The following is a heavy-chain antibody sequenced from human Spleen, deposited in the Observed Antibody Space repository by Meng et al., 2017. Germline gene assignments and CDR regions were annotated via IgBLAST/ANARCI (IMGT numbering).Heavy chain of an antibody. V-gene: IGHV4-34*01. Sequence: QVRQEQWGAGLLKPSETLSLTCAVYGGSFSGYYWSWIRQPPGKGLEWIGEINHSGSTNYNPSLESRATISVDTSQNNLSLKLSSVTAADSAVYYCARGPTTMAHDFDYWGQGTLVIVSS. CDR3: ARGPTTMAHDFDY. CDR1: GGSFSGYY. J-gene: IGHJ4*02. CDR2: INHSGST. D-gene: IGHD4-11*01.